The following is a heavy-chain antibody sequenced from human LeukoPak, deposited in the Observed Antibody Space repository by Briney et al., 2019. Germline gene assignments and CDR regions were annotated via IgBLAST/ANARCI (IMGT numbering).Heavy chain of an antibody. CDR2: MNPNSGNT. J-gene: IGHJ5*02. V-gene: IGHV1-8*02. CDR1: GGTFSSYA. D-gene: IGHD4-17*01. Sequence: ASVKVSCKASGGTFSSYAINWVRQATGQGLEWMGWMNPNSGNTGYAQKFQGRVTMTRNTSISTAYMELSSLRSEDTAVYYCARLVLNCGDYVNWFDPWGQGTLVTVSS. CDR3: ARLVLNCGDYVNWFDP.